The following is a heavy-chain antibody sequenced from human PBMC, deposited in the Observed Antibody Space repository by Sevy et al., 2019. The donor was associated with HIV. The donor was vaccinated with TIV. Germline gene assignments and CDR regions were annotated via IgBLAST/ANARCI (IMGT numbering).Heavy chain of an antibody. D-gene: IGHD4-17*01. J-gene: IGHJ3*02. CDR2: IYYSGST. CDR3: ATATEDRWLDAFDI. Sequence: SETLSLTCTVSGGSISSGDYYWSWIRQPPGKGLEWIGYIYYSGSTYYNPSLKSRVTISVDTSKNQFSLKLSSVTAADTAVYYCATATEDRWLDAFDIWGQGTMVTVSS. V-gene: IGHV4-30-4*01. CDR1: GGSISSGDYY.